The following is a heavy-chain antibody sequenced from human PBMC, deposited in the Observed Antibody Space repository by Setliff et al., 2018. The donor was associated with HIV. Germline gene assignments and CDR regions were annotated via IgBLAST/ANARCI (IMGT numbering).Heavy chain of an antibody. CDR3: ARGPLSSLWTGFYTGAFDI. Sequence: GESLKISCTGSGYTFTNFWIGWVRQMPGKGLEWMGIVYPGDADTRYSPSFQGQVTISADKPISTAYLQWSSLKASDTAMYYCARGPLSSLWTGFYTGAFDIWGQGTTVT. D-gene: IGHD3-3*01. J-gene: IGHJ3*02. V-gene: IGHV5-51*04. CDR1: GYTFTNFW. CDR2: VYPGDADT.